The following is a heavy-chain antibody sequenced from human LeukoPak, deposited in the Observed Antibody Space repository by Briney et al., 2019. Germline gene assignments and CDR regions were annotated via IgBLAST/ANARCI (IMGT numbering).Heavy chain of an antibody. D-gene: IGHD1-26*01. J-gene: IGHJ4*02. Sequence: SETLSLTCTVSGGSISSYYWSWIRQTPGKGLEWIGYIYYSGSTNYNPSLKSRVTISVDTSKNQFSLKLSSVTAADTAVYYCARVGGSYSVYYFDYWGQGTLVTVSS. CDR1: GGSISSYY. V-gene: IGHV4-59*01. CDR2: IYYSGST. CDR3: ARVGGSYSVYYFDY.